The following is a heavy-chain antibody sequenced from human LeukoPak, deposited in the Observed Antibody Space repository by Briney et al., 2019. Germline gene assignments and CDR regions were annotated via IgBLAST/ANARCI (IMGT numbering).Heavy chain of an antibody. J-gene: IGHJ4*02. CDR2: IKLDGSDK. V-gene: IGHV3-7*01. D-gene: IGHD2-2*01. CDR3: ASTIVVVPAAMLY. CDR1: GFTFSNFW. Sequence: GGSLRLSCAASGFTFSNFWMSWVRQAPGKGLEWVANIKLDGSDKYYADSLKGRFTISRDNAKNSLHLQMNSLRAEDTAVYYCASTIVVVPAAMLYWGQGTLVTVSS.